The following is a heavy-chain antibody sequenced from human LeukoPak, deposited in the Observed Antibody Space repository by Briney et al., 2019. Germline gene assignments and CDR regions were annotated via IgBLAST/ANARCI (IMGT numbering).Heavy chain of an antibody. J-gene: IGHJ4*02. CDR2: MSFDGSHT. CDR3: AKERVDWRYFDY. Sequence: GGSLRLSCAASGFTFSSYGMHWVRQAPGKGLEWVAVMSFDGSHTYYADSVKGRFTISRDNSKNTLYLQMNSLRAEDTAVYYCAKERVDWRYFDYWGQGTLITVSS. D-gene: IGHD3-9*01. CDR1: GFTFSSYG. V-gene: IGHV3-30*18.